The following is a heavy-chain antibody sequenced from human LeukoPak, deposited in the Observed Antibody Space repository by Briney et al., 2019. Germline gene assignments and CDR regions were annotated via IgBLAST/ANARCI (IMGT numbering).Heavy chain of an antibody. CDR3: ARSRSGYSYDHAAFDI. V-gene: IGHV4-59*01. CDR1: GGSISNYY. Sequence: SETLSLTCTVSGGSISNYYWSWIRQPPGKGLEWIAYIDYRGSTTYNPSLKSRVTISVDTSRNQSSLKLSSVTAADTAVYYCARSRSGYSYDHAAFDIWGQGTMVTVSS. J-gene: IGHJ3*02. D-gene: IGHD5-18*01. CDR2: IDYRGST.